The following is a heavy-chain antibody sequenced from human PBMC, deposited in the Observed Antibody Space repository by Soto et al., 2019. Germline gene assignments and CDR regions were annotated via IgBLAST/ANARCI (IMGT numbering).Heavy chain of an antibody. CDR2: ISSSSSYI. D-gene: IGHD3-3*01. CDR3: AREASIFGVDDAFDI. CDR1: GFTFDDYA. V-gene: IGHV3-21*01. Sequence: LSCAASGFTFDDYAMHWVRQAPGKGLEWVSSISSSSSYIYYADSVKGRFTISRDNAKNSLYLQMNSLRAEDTAVYYCAREASIFGVDDAFDIWGQGTMVTVSS. J-gene: IGHJ3*02.